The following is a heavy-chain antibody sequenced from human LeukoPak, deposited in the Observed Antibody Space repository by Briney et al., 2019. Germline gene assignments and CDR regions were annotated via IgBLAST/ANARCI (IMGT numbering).Heavy chain of an antibody. CDR1: GDSISSYY. V-gene: IGHV4-59*08. CDR3: ARRSYYYDSSGYYLGAFDI. CDR2: IYYSGST. J-gene: IGHJ3*02. Sequence: SETLSLTCTVSGDSISSYYWSWIRQPPGKGLEWIGYIYYSGSTKYNPSLKSRVTISVDTSKNQFSLKLSSVTAADTAVYYCARRSYYYDSSGYYLGAFDIWGQGTMVTVSS. D-gene: IGHD3-22*01.